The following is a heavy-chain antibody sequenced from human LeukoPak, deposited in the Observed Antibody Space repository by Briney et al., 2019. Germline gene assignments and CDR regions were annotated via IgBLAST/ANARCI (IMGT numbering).Heavy chain of an antibody. V-gene: IGHV3-9*01. CDR2: ISWNSGSI. CDR3: AKQWRD. D-gene: IGHD6-19*01. Sequence: GGSLRLSCAASGFTFDDYAMHWVRQAPGKGLEWVSGISWNSGSIGYADSVKGRFTISRDNAKNSLYLQMNSLRAEDTALYYCAKQWRDWGQGTQVTVSS. CDR1: GFTFDDYA. J-gene: IGHJ4*02.